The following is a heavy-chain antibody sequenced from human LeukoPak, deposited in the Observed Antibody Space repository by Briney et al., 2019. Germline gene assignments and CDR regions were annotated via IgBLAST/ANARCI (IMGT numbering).Heavy chain of an antibody. CDR3: ARESPDTAMVRGAFDI. D-gene: IGHD5-18*01. CDR2: ISYDGSNK. CDR1: GFTFSSYA. Sequence: PGGSLRLSCAASGFTFSSYAMHWVRQAPGKGLEWVAVISYDGSNKYYADSVKGRFTISRDNSKNTLYLQMNSLRAEDTAVYYCARESPDTAMVRGAFDIWGQGTMVTVSS. V-gene: IGHV3-30-3*01. J-gene: IGHJ3*02.